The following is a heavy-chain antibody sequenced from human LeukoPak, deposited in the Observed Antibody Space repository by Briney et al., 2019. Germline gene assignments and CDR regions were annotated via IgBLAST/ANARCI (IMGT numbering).Heavy chain of an antibody. D-gene: IGHD6-19*01. CDR1: GGSFSGYY. J-gene: IGHJ4*02. CDR2: INHSGST. V-gene: IGHV4-34*01. Sequence: SETLSLTCAVYGGSFSGYYWSWIRQPPGKGLEWIGEINHSGSTNYNPSLKSRVTISVATSKNQFSLKLSSVTAADTAVYYCARATYSSNGWYESYWGQGTLVTVSS. CDR3: ARATYSSNGWYESY.